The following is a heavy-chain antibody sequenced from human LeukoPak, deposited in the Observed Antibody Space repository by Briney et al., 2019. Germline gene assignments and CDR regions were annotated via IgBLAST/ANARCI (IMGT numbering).Heavy chain of an antibody. CDR2: ISYDGSNK. J-gene: IGHJ5*02. V-gene: IGHV3-30*04. D-gene: IGHD3-10*01. CDR3: ARDSTPVTAWDLWRRGPVDSVFSGSACANTNDP. CDR1: GFTFSSYA. Sequence: PGGSLRLSCAASGFTFSSYAMHWVRQAPGKGLEWVAVISYDGSNKYYADSVKGRFTISRDNSKNTLYLQMNSLRAEDTAVYYCARDSTPVTAWDLWRRGPVDSVFSGSACANTNDP.